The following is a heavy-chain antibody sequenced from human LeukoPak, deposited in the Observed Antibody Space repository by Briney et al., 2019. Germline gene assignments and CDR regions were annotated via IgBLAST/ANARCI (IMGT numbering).Heavy chain of an antibody. J-gene: IGHJ4*02. D-gene: IGHD1-26*01. Sequence: ASVNVSCKASGYTFTSYAIHWVRQAPGQRLEWMGWISAGNGNTKYSQNFQGRVTFISNTSATTAFMELSSLRSEDAAVYYCARDSGSGSSDYWGQGTLVTVSS. CDR1: GYTFTSYA. CDR2: ISAGNGNT. V-gene: IGHV1-3*01. CDR3: ARDSGSGSSDY.